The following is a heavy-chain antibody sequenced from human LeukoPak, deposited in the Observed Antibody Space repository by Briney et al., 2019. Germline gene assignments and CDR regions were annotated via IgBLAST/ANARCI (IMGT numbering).Heavy chain of an antibody. CDR2: ISWNSGSI. Sequence: GGSLRLSCAASGFTFDDYAMHWVRQAPGKGLEWVSGISWNSGSIGYADSVKGRFTISRDNAKNSLYLQMNSLRAEDMALYYCAKVACSSCRGHWYFDLWGRGTLVTVSS. V-gene: IGHV3-9*03. CDR1: GFTFDDYA. J-gene: IGHJ2*01. CDR3: AKVACSSCRGHWYFDL. D-gene: IGHD6-13*01.